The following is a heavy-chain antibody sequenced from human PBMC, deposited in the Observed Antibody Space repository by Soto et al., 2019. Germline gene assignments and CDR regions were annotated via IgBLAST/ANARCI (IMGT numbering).Heavy chain of an antibody. CDR2: IDPSDSYT. CDR3: ARLVCSSTSSRPNFYYSYGMDV. D-gene: IGHD2-2*01. J-gene: IGHJ6*04. Sequence: PGESLKISCKGSGYSFTSYWISWVRQMPGKGLEWMGRIDPSDSYTNYSPSFQGHVTISADKSISTAYLQWSSLKASDTAMYYSARLVCSSTSSRPNFYYSYGMDVGGKGTRVPVPS. V-gene: IGHV5-10-1*01. CDR1: GYSFTSYW.